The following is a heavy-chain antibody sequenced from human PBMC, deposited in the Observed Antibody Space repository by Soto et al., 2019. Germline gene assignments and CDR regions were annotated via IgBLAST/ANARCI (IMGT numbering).Heavy chain of an antibody. CDR3: AREMAPNLRYFDV. CDR2: INPNSGGT. CDR1: GYTFTDYF. D-gene: IGHD2-8*01. V-gene: IGHV1-2*02. Sequence: ASVKVSCKASGYTFTDYFMHWVRQAPGQGLEWMGWINPNSGGTNFAQKFQGRFTMTRDTSINTAYMDLSSLRSDDTAVYYCAREMAPNLRYFDVWGQGTLVTVSS. J-gene: IGHJ4*02.